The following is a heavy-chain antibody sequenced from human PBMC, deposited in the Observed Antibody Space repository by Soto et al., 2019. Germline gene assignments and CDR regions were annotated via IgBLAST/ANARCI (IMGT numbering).Heavy chain of an antibody. CDR2: IIPIFGTA. J-gene: IGHJ3*02. CDR3: ARGGRGDGYIPDAFDI. D-gene: IGHD5-12*01. Sequence: QVQLVQSGAEVKKPGSSVKVSCKASGGTFSSYAISWVRQAPGQGLEWMGGIIPIFGTANYAQKFQGRVTITADESKSTAYMELSSLRSEDTAVYYCARGGRGDGYIPDAFDIWGQGTMVTVSS. CDR1: GGTFSSYA. V-gene: IGHV1-69*12.